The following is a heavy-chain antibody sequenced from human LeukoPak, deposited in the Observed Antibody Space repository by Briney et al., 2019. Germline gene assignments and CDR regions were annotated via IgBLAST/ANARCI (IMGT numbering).Heavy chain of an antibody. V-gene: IGHV3-48*03. Sequence: GGSLRLSCAASGFTFSSYEMNWVRQAPGKGLEWVSYISTSGTIYYADSVKGRFTISRDNAKNSLYLQMNSLRAEDTAVYYCAREEHYDRSGWEAFPIWGQGTMLTVSS. D-gene: IGHD3-22*01. CDR2: ISTSGTI. J-gene: IGHJ3*02. CDR3: AREEHYDRSGWEAFPI. CDR1: GFTFSSYE.